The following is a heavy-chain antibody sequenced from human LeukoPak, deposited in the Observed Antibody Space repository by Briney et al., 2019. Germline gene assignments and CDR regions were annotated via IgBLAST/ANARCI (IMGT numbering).Heavy chain of an antibody. J-gene: IGHJ4*02. CDR1: GFTFSNAW. Sequence: GGSLRLSCAASGFTFSNAWMSWVRQAPGKGLEWVGRIKSKTDGGTTDYAAPVKGRFTISRDDSKSTLYLQMNSLKTEDTAMYYCTTEITMVRGVSSARDYWGQGTLVTVSS. CDR2: IKSKTDGGTT. D-gene: IGHD3-10*01. CDR3: TTEITMVRGVSSARDY. V-gene: IGHV3-15*01.